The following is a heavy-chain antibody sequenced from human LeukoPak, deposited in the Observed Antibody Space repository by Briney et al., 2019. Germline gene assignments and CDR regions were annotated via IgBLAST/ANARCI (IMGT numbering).Heavy chain of an antibody. CDR3: ASFGRRDGYNPYYFDY. Sequence: PSETLSLTCTVSGGSITSYYWSWIRQPPGKGLEWIGYIYYSGSTNYNPSLKSRVTIAVDTSKNQFSLKLSSVTAADTAVYYCASFGRRDGYNPYYFDYWGQGSLVTVSS. V-gene: IGHV4-59*08. CDR1: GGSITSYY. D-gene: IGHD5-24*01. CDR2: IYYSGST. J-gene: IGHJ4*02.